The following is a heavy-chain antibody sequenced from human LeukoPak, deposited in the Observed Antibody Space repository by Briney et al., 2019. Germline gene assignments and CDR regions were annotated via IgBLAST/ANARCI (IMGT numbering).Heavy chain of an antibody. Sequence: SETLSLTCTVSGGSISSGSYYWSWIRQPAGKGLEWIGRINTSGSTNYNPSLNSRVTISVDTSKNQFSLKLSSVTAADTAVYYCARGRGSWPDWGQGTLVTVSS. J-gene: IGHJ4*02. D-gene: IGHD6-13*01. CDR2: INTSGST. CDR3: ARGRGSWPD. V-gene: IGHV4-61*02. CDR1: GGSISSGSYY.